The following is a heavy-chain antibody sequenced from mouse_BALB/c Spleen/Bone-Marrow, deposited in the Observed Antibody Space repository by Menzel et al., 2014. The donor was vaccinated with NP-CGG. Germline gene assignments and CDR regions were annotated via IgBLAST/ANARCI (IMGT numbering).Heavy chain of an antibody. V-gene: IGHV3-2*02. CDR1: GYSITSDYA. CDR3: ARGRYAMDY. Sequence: EVQLQQSGPGLVKPSQSLSLTCTVTGYSITSDYAWNWIRQFPGNKLEWMGYISYSGSTSCNPSLKSRISITRDTSKNQFFLQLNSVTTEDTATYYCARGRYAMDYWGQGTSVTVSS. CDR2: ISYSGST. J-gene: IGHJ4*01.